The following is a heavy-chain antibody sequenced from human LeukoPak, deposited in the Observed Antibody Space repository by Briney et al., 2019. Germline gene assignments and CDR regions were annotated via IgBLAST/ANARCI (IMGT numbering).Heavy chain of an antibody. V-gene: IGHV3-21*01. J-gene: IGHJ4*02. CDR1: GSTFSNYY. Sequence: GGSLRLSCTTSGSTFSNYYMNWVRQAPGKGLEFVSSISSRSTYIYYADSAKGRFTISRDDAKNSLYLQMNSHRAEDTALYYCARDQRGGTYSDYWGQGTLVTVSS. CDR3: ARDQRGGTYSDY. CDR2: ISSRSTYI. D-gene: IGHD1-26*01.